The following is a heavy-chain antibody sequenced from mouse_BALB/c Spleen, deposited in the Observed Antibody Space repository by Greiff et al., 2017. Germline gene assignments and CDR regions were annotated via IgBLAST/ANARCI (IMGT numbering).Heavy chain of an antibody. CDR1: GYSITSDYA. Sequence: EVKLMESGPGLVKPSQSLSLTCTVTGYSITSDYAWNWIRQFPGNKLEWMGYISYSGSTSYNPSLKSRISITRDTSKNQIFLQLNSVTTEDTATYYCARDGGAYWGQGTLVTVSA. CDR3: ARDGGAY. V-gene: IGHV3-2*02. J-gene: IGHJ3*01. CDR2: ISYSGST.